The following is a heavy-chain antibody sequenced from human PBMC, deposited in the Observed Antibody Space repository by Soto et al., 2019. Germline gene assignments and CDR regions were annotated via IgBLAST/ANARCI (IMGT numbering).Heavy chain of an antibody. CDR1: GGSVSSGAYY. J-gene: IGHJ3*02. Sequence: SETLSLTCTVSGGSVSSGAYYWTWIRQRPGKGLEWIGYIYYSGSTYYSPSLKSRLSISLDTSKNQFSLRLSSVTAADTAMYYCARARLRAVYAFDIWGQGKMVT. CDR3: ARARLRAVYAFDI. CDR2: IYYSGST. V-gene: IGHV4-31*03. D-gene: IGHD5-12*01.